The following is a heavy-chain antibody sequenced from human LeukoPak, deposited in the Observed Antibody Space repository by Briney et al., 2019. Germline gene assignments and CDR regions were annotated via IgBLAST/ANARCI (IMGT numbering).Heavy chain of an antibody. CDR3: VRAGRVATED. Sequence: GGSLRLSCAASGFTFSSYWVSWVRQAPGKGLEWVANIKQDGSEKYYVDSVKGRFTISRDNAKNSLYLQMNSLRAEDTAIYYCVRAGRVATEDWGQGTLVTVSS. CDR2: IKQDGSEK. CDR1: GFTFSSYW. V-gene: IGHV3-7*01. J-gene: IGHJ4*02. D-gene: IGHD6-13*01.